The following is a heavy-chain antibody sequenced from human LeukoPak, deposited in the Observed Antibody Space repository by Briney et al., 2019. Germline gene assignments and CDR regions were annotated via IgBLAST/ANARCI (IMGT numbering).Heavy chain of an antibody. D-gene: IGHD3-10*01. CDR2: ISAYSGNT. CDR3: ARNYGSGSYRFDY. V-gene: IGHV1-18*01. J-gene: IGHJ4*02. CDR1: GYTFTSYG. Sequence: ASVKVSCKAFGYTFTSYGIIWVRQAPGQGLEWMGWISAYSGNTNYAQNLQGRVTMTTDTSTSTAYMEVRSLRSDDTAVYYCARNYGSGSYRFDYWGQGTLVTVSS.